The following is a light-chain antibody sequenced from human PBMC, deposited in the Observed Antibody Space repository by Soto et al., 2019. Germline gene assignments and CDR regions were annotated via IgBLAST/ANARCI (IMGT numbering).Light chain of an antibody. V-gene: IGKV1-5*01. CDR1: QSISSW. CDR2: DAS. CDR3: QQYNSYRWT. J-gene: IGKJ1*01. Sequence: DIQMTQTPSTLSASIGDTVSITCLASQSISSWLAWYQQKPGKAPKLLIYDASSLESGVPSRVSGRGSGTEFTLTISSLQPDDFSTYYCQQYNSYRWTFGQGTKVDIK.